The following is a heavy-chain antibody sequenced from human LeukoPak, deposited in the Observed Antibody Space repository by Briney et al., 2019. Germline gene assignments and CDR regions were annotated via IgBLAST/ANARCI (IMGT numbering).Heavy chain of an antibody. Sequence: PGRSLRLSCAASGFTFSSYGMHWVRQAPGKGLEWVAVISYDGSNKYYADSVKGRFTISRDNSKNTLYLQMNSLRAEDTAVYYCARDPFYDFWSGYYNGDAFDIWGQGTMVTVSS. CDR3: ARDPFYDFWSGYYNGDAFDI. CDR2: ISYDGSNK. V-gene: IGHV3-30*03. D-gene: IGHD3-3*01. J-gene: IGHJ3*02. CDR1: GFTFSSYG.